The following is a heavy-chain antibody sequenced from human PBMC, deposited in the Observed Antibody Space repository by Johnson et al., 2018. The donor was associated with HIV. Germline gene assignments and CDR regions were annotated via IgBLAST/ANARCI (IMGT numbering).Heavy chain of an antibody. CDR3: AKDGPFGSGIDASDI. CDR2: GNNN. V-gene: IGHV3-11*04. Sequence: GNNNFYTYSVKGRFTISRDNAKNSLYLQMNSLRAEDTAVYYCAKDGPFGSGIDASDIWGQGTMVTVSS. J-gene: IGHJ3*02. D-gene: IGHD3-16*01.